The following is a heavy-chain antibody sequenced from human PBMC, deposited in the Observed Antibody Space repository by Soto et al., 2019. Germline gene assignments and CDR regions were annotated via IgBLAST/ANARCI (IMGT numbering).Heavy chain of an antibody. J-gene: IGHJ4*02. CDR3: ARGGVY. CDR1: GFNFSNYA. V-gene: IGHV3-23*01. CDR2: ISTSGENA. Sequence: PGGSLRHSWAAAGFNFSNYAMNWVRQAPGKGLEWVSAISTSGENAYYADSVRGRFTISRDNSQSALFLQMDSLTVDDSGIYFCARGGVYWGQGVPVTVSS. D-gene: IGHD2-8*01.